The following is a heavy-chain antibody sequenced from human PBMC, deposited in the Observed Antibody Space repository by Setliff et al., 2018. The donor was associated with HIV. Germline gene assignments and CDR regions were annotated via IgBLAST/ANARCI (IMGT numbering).Heavy chain of an antibody. CDR2: IYSTGYT. CDR1: GGSISNYY. CDR3: ARHPREEPQRNYKFDS. D-gene: IGHD1-7*01. Sequence: PSETLSLTCTVSGGSISNYYWSWIRQPPGKGLEWIGYIYSTGYTNYHPSLKTRATISLDTSKSQFSLRLTSVTATDTAIYYCARHPREEPQRNYKFDSWGQGTPVTVS. J-gene: IGHJ4*02. V-gene: IGHV4-4*09.